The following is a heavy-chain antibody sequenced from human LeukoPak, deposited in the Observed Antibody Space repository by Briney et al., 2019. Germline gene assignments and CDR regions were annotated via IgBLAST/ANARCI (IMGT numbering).Heavy chain of an antibody. CDR1: GVTFNSYA. J-gene: IGHJ4*02. Sequence: PGGSLRLSCAASGVTFNSYAMSWVRQAPGKGLEWVSGISGSGDNTYYADSVKGRFTISRDNSKNTLYLQMNSLRAEDTAVYYCAKDVEYYDSSGHFDYWGQGTLVTVSS. V-gene: IGHV3-23*01. CDR2: ISGSGDNT. D-gene: IGHD3-22*01. CDR3: AKDVEYYDSSGHFDY.